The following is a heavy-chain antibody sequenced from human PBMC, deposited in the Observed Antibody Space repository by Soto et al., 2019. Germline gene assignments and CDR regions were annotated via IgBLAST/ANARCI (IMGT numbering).Heavy chain of an antibody. D-gene: IGHD1-7*01. CDR3: ARDHPELRAYYYYMDV. V-gene: IGHV3-7*01. Sequence: EVQLVESGGGLVQPGGSLRLSCAASGFTFSTYWMTWVRQAPGKGLEWVANIKPDGSDKYYVDSVKGRFTISGDNAKNSLYLQMNSLGAEDTAVYYCARDHPELRAYYYYMDVWGKGTTVTVSS. CDR2: IKPDGSDK. CDR1: GFTFSTYW. J-gene: IGHJ6*03.